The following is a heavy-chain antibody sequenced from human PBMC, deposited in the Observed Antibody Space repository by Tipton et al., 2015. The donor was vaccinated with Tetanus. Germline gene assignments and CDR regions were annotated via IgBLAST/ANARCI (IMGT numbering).Heavy chain of an antibody. V-gene: IGHV3-48*02. CDR1: GFTFSSYS. CDR2: ISSSSSTI. CDR3: ARDNYDSSGYYPDY. J-gene: IGHJ4*02. D-gene: IGHD3-22*01. Sequence: CAASGFTFSSYSMNWVRQAPGKGLEWVSYISSSSSTIYYADSVKGRFTISRDNAKNSLYLQMNSLRDEDTAVYYCARDNYDSSGYYPDYWGQGTLVTVSS.